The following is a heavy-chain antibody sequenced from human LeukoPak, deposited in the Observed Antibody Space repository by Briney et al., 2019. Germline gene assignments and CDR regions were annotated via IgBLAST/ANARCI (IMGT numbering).Heavy chain of an antibody. J-gene: IGHJ4*02. CDR3: AKDSIQYSTGWYFDY. CDR2: IRYDGSST. CDR1: GFTFSSYG. D-gene: IGHD6-19*01. Sequence: PGGSLRLSCAASGFTFSSYGMHWVRQAPGGGLEWVAFIRYDGSSTYYLDSLQGRFTISRDNSKNTLYLQMNSLRAEDTAVYYCAKDSIQYSTGWYFDYWGQGTLVTVSS. V-gene: IGHV3-30*02.